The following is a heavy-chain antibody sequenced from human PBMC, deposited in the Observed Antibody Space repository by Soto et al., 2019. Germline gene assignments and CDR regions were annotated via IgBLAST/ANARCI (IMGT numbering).Heavy chain of an antibody. J-gene: IGHJ6*02. CDR2: ISSNGGST. V-gene: IGHV3-64D*08. CDR3: VKASLYQPLRLSDTTSLYYYYGMDV. CDR1: GFTFSSYA. Sequence: GGSLRLSCSASGFTFSSYAMHWVRQAPGKGLEYVSAISSNGGSTYYADSVKGRFTISRDNSKNPLYLQMSSLRAEDTAGYYCVKASLYQPLRLSDTTSLYYYYGMDVWGQGTTVTVSS. D-gene: IGHD2-2*01.